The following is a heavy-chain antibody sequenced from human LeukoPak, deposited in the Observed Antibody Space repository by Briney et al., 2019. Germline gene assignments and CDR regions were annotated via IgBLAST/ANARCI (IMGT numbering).Heavy chain of an antibody. CDR2: INSDESSS. D-gene: IGHD5-12*01. CDR1: GFTFSGFW. CDR3: ARGNSGYRNFDY. Sequence: PGGSLRLSCAASGFTFSGFWMHWVRHAPGKGLEWVSCINSDESSSSYADTVKGRFTISRDNAKNTLYLQMNSLRAEDTAVYYCARGNSGYRNFDYWGQGTLVTVSP. J-gene: IGHJ4*02. V-gene: IGHV3-74*03.